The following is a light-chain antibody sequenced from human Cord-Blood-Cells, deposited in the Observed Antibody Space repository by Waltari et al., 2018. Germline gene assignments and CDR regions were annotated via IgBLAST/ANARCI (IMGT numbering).Light chain of an antibody. J-gene: IGLJ2*01. V-gene: IGLV3-21*04. CDR1: NIGSKS. Sequence: SYVLTQPPSGSVAPGKTARITCGGKNIGSKSVPWYQQKPGQAPVLVIYCDSDRPSGIPERFSGSNSGNTATLTISRVEAGDEADYYCQVWDSSSDHVVFGGGTKLTVL. CDR3: QVWDSSSDHVV. CDR2: CDS.